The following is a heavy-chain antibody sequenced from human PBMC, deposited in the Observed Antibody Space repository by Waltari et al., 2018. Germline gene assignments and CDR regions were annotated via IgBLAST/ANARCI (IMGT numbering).Heavy chain of an antibody. CDR3: ARGGLVADFDY. J-gene: IGHJ4*02. CDR2: IYYSGST. Sequence: QLQLQESGPGLVKPSETLSLTCTVSGGSISSSSYYWGWIRQPPGKGLEWIGSIYYSGSTNYNPSLKSRVTISVDTSKNQFSLKLSSVTAADTAVYYCARGGLVADFDYWGQGTLVTVSS. D-gene: IGHD5-12*01. V-gene: IGHV4-39*07. CDR1: GGSISSSSYY.